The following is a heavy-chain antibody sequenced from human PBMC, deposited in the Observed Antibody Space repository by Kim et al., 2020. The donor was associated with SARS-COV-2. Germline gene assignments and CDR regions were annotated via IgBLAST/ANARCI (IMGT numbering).Heavy chain of an antibody. CDR3: ARGLRAKEWGSYRGKIDY. CDR1: GYTFTSYA. V-gene: IGHV1-3*01. Sequence: ASVKVSCKASGYTFTSYAMHWVRQAPGQRLEWMGWINAGNGNTKYSQKFQGRVTITRDTSASTAYMELSSLRSEDTAVYYCARGLRAKEWGSYRGKIDYWGQGTLVTVSS. J-gene: IGHJ4*02. D-gene: IGHD3-16*02. CDR2: INAGNGNT.